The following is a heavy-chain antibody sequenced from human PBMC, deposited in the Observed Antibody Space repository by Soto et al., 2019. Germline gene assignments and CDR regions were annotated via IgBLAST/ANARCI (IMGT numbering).Heavy chain of an antibody. CDR3: ARVPGR. CDR2: IYHNGSP. Sequence: QLQLQESGSGLVKPSQTLSLTCAVPGGSISSDGYSWKWLRQPTGKGLEWMGYIYHNGSPYYNPSLKGRVTISVDRSKNQFSLKLSSVTAADTAVYYCARVPGRWGRGTLVTVSS. V-gene: IGHV4-30-2*01. CDR1: GGSISSDGYS. J-gene: IGHJ2*01.